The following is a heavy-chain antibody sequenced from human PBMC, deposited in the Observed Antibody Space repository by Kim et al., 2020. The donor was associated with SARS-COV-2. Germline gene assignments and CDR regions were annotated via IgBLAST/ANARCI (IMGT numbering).Heavy chain of an antibody. CDR2: T. J-gene: IGHJ4*02. V-gene: IGHV4-30-2*01. Sequence: TYQNPSPKSRVPISVDMAKTQFSLKLSSVTAADTAVYYCARGVGYFDYWGQGTLVTVSS. CDR3: ARGVGYFDY.